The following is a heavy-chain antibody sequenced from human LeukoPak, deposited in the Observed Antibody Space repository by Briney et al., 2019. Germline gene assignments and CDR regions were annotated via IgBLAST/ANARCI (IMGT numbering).Heavy chain of an antibody. Sequence: GGSLRLAWAASGFTVSSYDMKWVRQAPGKGLEWVAVIYSGGSTYYASSVKGRFTISRDNSKNTLYLQMNSLRAEDTAVYYCARDGFSSGYPYDAFDIWGQGTMVTVSS. V-gene: IGHV3-53*01. CDR1: GFTVSSYD. CDR2: IYSGGST. J-gene: IGHJ3*02. D-gene: IGHD3-22*01. CDR3: ARDGFSSGYPYDAFDI.